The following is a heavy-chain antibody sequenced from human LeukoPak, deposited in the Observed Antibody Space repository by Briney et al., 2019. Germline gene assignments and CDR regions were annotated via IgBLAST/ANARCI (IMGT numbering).Heavy chain of an antibody. V-gene: IGHV1-8*01. J-gene: IGHJ4*02. Sequence: GASVKVSRKASGYIFTNYDINWVRQATGQGLEWVGWMNPNRGNTGYAQKFQGRVTMTRNTSISTAYMELSSLRSEDTAIYYCARDSSSGSYYPFDYWGQGTLVTVSS. CDR3: ARDSSSGSYYPFDY. D-gene: IGHD1-26*01. CDR2: MNPNRGNT. CDR1: GYIFTNYD.